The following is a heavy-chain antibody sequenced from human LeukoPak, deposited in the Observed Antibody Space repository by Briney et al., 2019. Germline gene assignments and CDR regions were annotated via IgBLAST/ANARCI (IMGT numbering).Heavy chain of an antibody. CDR1: GGSISSYY. Sequence: PSETLSLTCTVSGGSISSYYWSWIRQPAGKGLEWIGRIYTSGSTNYNPSLKSRVTISVDTSKNQFSLRLSSVTAADTAVYYCAGGVRWLVSYYYGMDVWGQGTTVTVSS. CDR3: AGGVRWLVSYYYGMDV. CDR2: IYTSGST. D-gene: IGHD6-19*01. V-gene: IGHV4-4*07. J-gene: IGHJ6*02.